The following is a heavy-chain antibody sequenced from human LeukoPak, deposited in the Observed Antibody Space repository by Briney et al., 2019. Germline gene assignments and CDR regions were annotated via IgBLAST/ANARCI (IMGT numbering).Heavy chain of an antibody. J-gene: IGHJ4*02. Sequence: GGSLRLSCAASGFTFSSYAMHWVRQAPGKGLEWVAVISYDGSNKYYADSVKGRFTISRDNSKNTLYLQMNSLRAEDTAVYYCAKGKDTAMVTFFDYWGQGTLVTVSS. D-gene: IGHD5-18*01. CDR2: ISYDGSNK. V-gene: IGHV3-30-3*01. CDR1: GFTFSSYA. CDR3: AKGKDTAMVTFFDY.